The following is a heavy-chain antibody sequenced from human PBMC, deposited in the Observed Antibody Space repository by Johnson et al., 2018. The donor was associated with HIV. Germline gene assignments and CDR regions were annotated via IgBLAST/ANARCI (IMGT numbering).Heavy chain of an antibody. CDR2: IKHDGSEQ. CDR3: AREPGSSGGYYYSYVFDI. CDR1: GLTLSRYW. Sequence: VQLVESGGGLVQPGGSLRLSCAASGLTLSRYWVSWVRQAPGKRLEWVATIKHDGSEQVYVDSGRGRFTIPRDNAKNSVYLEMNSLRVEDTAVYYCAREPGSSGGYYYSYVFDIWGQGTMVAVSS. D-gene: IGHD2-15*01. V-gene: IGHV3-7*01. J-gene: IGHJ3*02.